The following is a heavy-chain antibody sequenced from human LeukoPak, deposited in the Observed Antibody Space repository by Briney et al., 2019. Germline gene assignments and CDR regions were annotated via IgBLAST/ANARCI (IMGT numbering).Heavy chain of an antibody. CDR1: GFTFSSYW. J-gene: IGHJ4*02. CDR3: ARGDGRAVAGTLSFDY. CDR2: IYSGGST. Sequence: GGSLRLSCAASGFTFSSYWMSWVRQAPGKGLEWVSVIYSGGSTYYADSVKGRFTISRHNSKNTLYLQMNSLRAEDTAVYYCARGDGRAVAGTLSFDYWGQGTLVTVSS. V-gene: IGHV3-53*04. D-gene: IGHD6-19*01.